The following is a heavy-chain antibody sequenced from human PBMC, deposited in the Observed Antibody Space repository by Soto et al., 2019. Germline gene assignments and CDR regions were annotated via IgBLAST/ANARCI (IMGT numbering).Heavy chain of an antibody. CDR1: GGSISSGGYY. J-gene: IGHJ4*02. Sequence: QVQLQESGPGLVKPSQTLSLTCTVSGGSISSGGYYWSWIRQHPGKGLEWIGYIYYSGSTYYNPSIKSRVTISVDTSKSQFSLKLSSVTDADTAVYYCARDRGSGWSFDYWGQGTLVTVSS. CDR3: ARDRGSGWSFDY. V-gene: IGHV4-31*03. CDR2: IYYSGST. D-gene: IGHD6-19*01.